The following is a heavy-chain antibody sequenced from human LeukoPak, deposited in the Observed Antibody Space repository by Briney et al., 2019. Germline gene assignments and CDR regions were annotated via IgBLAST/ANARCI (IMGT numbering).Heavy chain of an antibody. Sequence: GGSLRRSCAASGFTFSSYGMHWVRQAPGKGLEWVAVISYDGSNKYYADSVKGRFTISRDNSKNTLYLQMNSLRAEDTAVYYCAKGPLGYCSSTSCLYYYYYGMDVWGQGTTVTVSS. CDR3: AKGPLGYCSSTSCLYYYYYGMDV. D-gene: IGHD2-2*01. CDR1: GFTFSSYG. CDR2: ISYDGSNK. J-gene: IGHJ6*02. V-gene: IGHV3-30*18.